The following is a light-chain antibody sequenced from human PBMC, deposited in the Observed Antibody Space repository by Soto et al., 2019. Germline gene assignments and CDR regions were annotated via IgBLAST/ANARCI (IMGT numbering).Light chain of an antibody. Sequence: EIVLTHSPGTLSFSPWERATLSFRASQTVSSSLAWYQQKTGQAPRLLISGASTRATGIPDRFSGSGSETDFTLTISRLEPEDFALYYCQQYGSSPITFGQGTRLEIK. J-gene: IGKJ5*01. CDR2: GAS. CDR1: QTVSSS. V-gene: IGKV3-20*01. CDR3: QQYGSSPIT.